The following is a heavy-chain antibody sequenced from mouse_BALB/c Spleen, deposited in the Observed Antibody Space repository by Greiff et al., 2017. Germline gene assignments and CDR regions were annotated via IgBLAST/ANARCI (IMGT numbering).Heavy chain of an antibody. D-gene: IGHD2-1*01. CDR2: IDPENGDT. CDR3: NADGNYDFDV. V-gene: IGHV14-4*02. J-gene: IGHJ1*01. Sequence: DVKLQESGAELVRSGASVKLSCTASGFNIKDYYMHWVKQRPEQGLEWIGWIDPENGDTEYAPKFQGKATMTADTSSNTAYLQLSSLTSEDTAVYYCNADGNYDFDVWGAGTTVTVSS. CDR1: GFNIKDYY.